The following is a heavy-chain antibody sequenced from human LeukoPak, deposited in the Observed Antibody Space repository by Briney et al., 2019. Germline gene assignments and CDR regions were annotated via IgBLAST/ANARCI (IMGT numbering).Heavy chain of an antibody. CDR1: GFTFSSYS. CDR3: ARARYFDWLIVDY. J-gene: IGHJ4*02. Sequence: GGSLRLSCAASGFTFSSYSMNWVRQAPGKGLEWVSSISSSSSYIYYADSVKGRFTISRDNAKNSLYLQMNGLRAEDTAVYYCARARYFDWLIVDYWGQGTLVTVSS. V-gene: IGHV3-21*01. CDR2: ISSSSSYI. D-gene: IGHD3-9*01.